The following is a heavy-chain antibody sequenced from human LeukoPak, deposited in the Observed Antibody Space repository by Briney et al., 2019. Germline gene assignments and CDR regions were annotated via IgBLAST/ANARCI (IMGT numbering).Heavy chain of an antibody. Sequence: PSETLSLTCTVSGGSISSSSYYWGWIRQPPGKGLEWIGSIYYSGSTYYNPSLKSRVTISVDTSKNQFSLKLSSVTAADTAVYYCARASYDILTGYYAFDYWGQGTLVTVSS. V-gene: IGHV4-39*07. CDR3: ARASYDILTGYYAFDY. CDR2: IYYSGST. J-gene: IGHJ4*02. D-gene: IGHD3-9*01. CDR1: GGSISSSSYY.